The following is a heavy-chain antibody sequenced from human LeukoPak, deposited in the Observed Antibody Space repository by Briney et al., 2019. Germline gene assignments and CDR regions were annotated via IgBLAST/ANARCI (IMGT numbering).Heavy chain of an antibody. Sequence: GGSLRLSCAASGFTFSSYSMNWVRQAPGKGLEWVSSISSSSNYIYYADSVKGRFTISRDNAKNSLYLQMNSLRVEDTAVYYCARGLEWELPQTHFDFWGQGTLVTVSS. CDR2: ISSSSNYI. D-gene: IGHD1-26*01. J-gene: IGHJ4*02. CDR3: ARGLEWELPQTHFDF. CDR1: GFTFSSYS. V-gene: IGHV3-21*01.